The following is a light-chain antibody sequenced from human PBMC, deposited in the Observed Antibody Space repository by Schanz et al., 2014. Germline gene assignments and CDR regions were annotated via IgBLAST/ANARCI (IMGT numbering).Light chain of an antibody. CDR2: EVD. CDR3: SSFTTSSTQV. CDR1: SSDVGGYNL. J-gene: IGLJ3*02. Sequence: QSALTQPPSASGSPGQSVTISCTGTSSDVGGYNLVSWYQQHPGEAPKLIIYEVDKRPSGVPDRFSGSKSGNTASLTVSGLQAEDEADYYCSSFTTSSTQVFGGGTKLTVL. V-gene: IGLV2-8*01.